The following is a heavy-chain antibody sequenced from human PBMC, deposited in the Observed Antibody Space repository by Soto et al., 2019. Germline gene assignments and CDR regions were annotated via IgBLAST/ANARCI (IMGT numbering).Heavy chain of an antibody. CDR3: ARGIWTMTRGSYYFDN. J-gene: IGHJ4*02. Sequence: QIQLVQSGTEVKKPGASVKVSCMTTGFTFTNYAIQWVRQAPGQRPEWMGWINAGNGHTRYSQNFQGRVTITRDTLAXXVYMELSSLISEDAAVYYCARGIWTMTRGSYYFDNWGQGTLVTVSS. CDR1: GFTFTNYA. V-gene: IGHV1-3*01. CDR2: INAGNGHT. D-gene: IGHD3-10*01.